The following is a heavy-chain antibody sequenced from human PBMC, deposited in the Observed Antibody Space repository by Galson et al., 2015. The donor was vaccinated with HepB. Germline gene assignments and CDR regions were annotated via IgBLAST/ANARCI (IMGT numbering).Heavy chain of an antibody. D-gene: IGHD4-17*01. V-gene: IGHV3-21*01. CDR2: ISSSGTYK. Sequence: SLRLSCAVSGFTFSSQTMNWVRQAPGKGLEWVSSISSSGTYKYFADSVEGRFTVSRDNAKNSLFLRMNSLRVEDTAVYYCVREAFGDYYFDSWGQGSLVTVSS. CDR3: VREAFGDYYFDS. J-gene: IGHJ4*02. CDR1: GFTFSSQT.